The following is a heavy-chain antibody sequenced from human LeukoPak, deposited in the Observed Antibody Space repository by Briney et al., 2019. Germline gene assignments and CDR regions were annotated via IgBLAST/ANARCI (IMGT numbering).Heavy chain of an antibody. Sequence: GGSLRLSCAASGFIFDNYVMSWVRQVPGKGLEWVAGIRATASSTSYAASVQGRFIISRDNSKNILYLQMNSLRAEDTAVYYCAKDHVPLNSDFWTHFDYWGQGALVAVSS. J-gene: IGHJ4*02. CDR1: GFIFDNYV. CDR3: AKDHVPLNSDFWTHFDY. CDR2: IRATASST. V-gene: IGHV3-23*01. D-gene: IGHD3-3*01.